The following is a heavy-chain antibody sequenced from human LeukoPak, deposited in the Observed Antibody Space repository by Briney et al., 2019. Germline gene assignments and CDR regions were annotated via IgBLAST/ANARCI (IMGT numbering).Heavy chain of an antibody. Sequence: SATLSLTCAVYGGSFSGYYWSWIRQPPGKGLEWIGKINHSGSTNYNPSPKSRVTISVDTSKNQFSLKLSSVTAADTAVYYCARGLAADNYFNYWGQGTLVTVSS. J-gene: IGHJ4*02. D-gene: IGHD6-13*01. CDR1: GGSFSGYY. V-gene: IGHV4-34*01. CDR2: INHSGST. CDR3: ARGLAADNYFNY.